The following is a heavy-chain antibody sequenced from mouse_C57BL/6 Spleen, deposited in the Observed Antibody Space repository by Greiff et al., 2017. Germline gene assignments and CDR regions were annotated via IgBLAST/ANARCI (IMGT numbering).Heavy chain of an antibody. CDR2: IDPENGDT. CDR3: TTGGVDSSGYDYAMDY. CDR1: GFNIQDDY. J-gene: IGHJ4*01. D-gene: IGHD3-2*02. Sequence: VQLQQSGAELVRPGASVKLSCTASGFNIQDDYMHWVKQRPEQGLEWIGWIDPENGDTEYASKFQGKATITADTSSNTAYLQLSGLTSEDTAVYYCTTGGVDSSGYDYAMDYWGQGTSVTVSS. V-gene: IGHV14-4*01.